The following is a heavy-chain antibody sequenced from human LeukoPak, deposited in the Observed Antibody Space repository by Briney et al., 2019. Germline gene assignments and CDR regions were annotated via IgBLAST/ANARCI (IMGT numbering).Heavy chain of an antibody. D-gene: IGHD6-19*01. CDR2: ISYDGSNK. CDR3: AKVQWRGGLTFDY. CDR1: GFTFSSYA. Sequence: GGSLRLSCAASGFTFSSYAMHWVRQAPGKGLEWVAVISYDGSNKYYADSVKGRFTISRDNSKNTLYLQMNSLRAEDTAVYYCAKVQWRGGLTFDYWGQGTLVTVSS. J-gene: IGHJ4*02. V-gene: IGHV3-30-3*01.